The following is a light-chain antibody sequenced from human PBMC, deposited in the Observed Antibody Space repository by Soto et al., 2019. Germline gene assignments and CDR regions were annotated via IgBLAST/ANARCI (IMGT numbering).Light chain of an antibody. CDR3: QKYSSVPV. Sequence: DIQMTQSPPSLSASVGDRVTITCRASQGIRNFVAWYQQKPGEAPKLLIYAASTLQSGVPSRFSGSGSGTDFTRTINRLQPEDVATYSCQKYSSVPVFGPGTKVEIK. CDR1: QGIRNF. CDR2: AAS. V-gene: IGKV1-27*01. J-gene: IGKJ3*01.